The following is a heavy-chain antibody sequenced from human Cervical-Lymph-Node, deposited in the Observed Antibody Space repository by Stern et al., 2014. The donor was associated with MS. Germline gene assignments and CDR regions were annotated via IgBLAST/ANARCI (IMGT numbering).Heavy chain of an antibody. V-gene: IGHV4-4*02. CDR1: GVSISSLDR. CDR2: ISHRGDT. D-gene: IGHD2-15*01. CDR3: ARGYCSGGNCYLFDH. Sequence: QVQLQESGPGLVRPSGTLSLTCAVSGVSISSLDRWSWVRQPPGKGLEWFGEISHRGDTNYNPSFRGRVTMSVDKSKKKFSLKITEVTAADTDVYYCARGYCSGGNCYLFDHWGQGTLVTVSS. J-gene: IGHJ4*02.